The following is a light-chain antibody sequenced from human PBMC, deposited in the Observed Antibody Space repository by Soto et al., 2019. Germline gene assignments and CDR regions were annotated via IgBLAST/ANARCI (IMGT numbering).Light chain of an antibody. CDR3: QQYNGYPVT. Sequence: DIQMTQSPSTLSASVGDRVTITCRASQSISNWLAWYQQKPGKAPKLLIYKASSVESGVPSRFSGSGSGTEFTLTISSLQPDDFATYYFQQYNGYPVTFGPGTKVDIK. CDR2: KAS. V-gene: IGKV1-5*03. CDR1: QSISNW. J-gene: IGKJ3*01.